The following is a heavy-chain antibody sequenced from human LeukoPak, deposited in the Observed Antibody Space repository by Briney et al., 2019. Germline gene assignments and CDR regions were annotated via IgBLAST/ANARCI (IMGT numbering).Heavy chain of an antibody. CDR3: AKSRQRAVAGTTFDY. CDR2: ISGSGGST. J-gene: IGHJ4*02. CDR1: GFTFSSYA. V-gene: IGHV3-23*01. D-gene: IGHD6-19*01. Sequence: PGGSLRLSCAASGFTFSSYAMSWVRQAPGKGLEWVSAISGSGGSTYYADSVKGRFTISRDNSKNTLYLQMNSLRAEDTAVYYCAKSRQRAVAGTTFDYWGQGTLVTVSS.